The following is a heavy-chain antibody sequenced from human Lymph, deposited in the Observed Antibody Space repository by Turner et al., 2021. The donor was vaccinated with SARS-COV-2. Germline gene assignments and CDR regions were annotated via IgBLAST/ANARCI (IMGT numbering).Heavy chain of an antibody. Sequence: EVQLVESGGGLIQPGGSLRLPCAASEFTVSSNYMSWVRQAPGKGLEWVSLIYSGGSTFYADSVKGRFTISRDNSKNTLYLQMNSLRADDTAVYYCARVLPYGDYFDFWGQGTLVTVSS. CDR1: EFTVSSNY. V-gene: IGHV3-53*01. CDR2: IYSGGST. J-gene: IGHJ4*01. CDR3: ARVLPYGDYFDF. D-gene: IGHD4-17*01.